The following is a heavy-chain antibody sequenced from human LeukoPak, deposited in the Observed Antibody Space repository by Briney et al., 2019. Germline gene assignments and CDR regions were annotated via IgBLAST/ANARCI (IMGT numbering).Heavy chain of an antibody. J-gene: IGHJ4*02. CDR3: ARDLRVRWSQLDY. V-gene: IGHV4-39*07. Sequence: SETLSLTCTVSGGSISSSSYYWGWIRQPPGKGLEWIGSIYYSGSTYYNPSLKSRVTISVDTSKNQFSLKLSSVTAADTAVYYCARDLRVRWSQLDYWGQGTLVTVSS. CDR1: GGSISSSSYY. CDR2: IYYSGST. D-gene: IGHD4-23*01.